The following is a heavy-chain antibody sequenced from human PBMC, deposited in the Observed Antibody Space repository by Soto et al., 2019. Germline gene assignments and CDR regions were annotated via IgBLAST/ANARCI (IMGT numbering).Heavy chain of an antibody. J-gene: IGHJ6*03. Sequence: SETLSLTCTVSGGSISSYYWSWIRQPPGKGLEWIGYIYYSGSTNYNPSLKSRVTISVDTSKNQFSLKLSSVTAADTAVYYCARVGDPLLIYYMDCWGKGSTVTVSS. CDR2: IYYSGST. CDR1: GGSISSYY. CDR3: ARVGDPLLIYYMDC. D-gene: IGHD3-16*01. V-gene: IGHV4-59*01.